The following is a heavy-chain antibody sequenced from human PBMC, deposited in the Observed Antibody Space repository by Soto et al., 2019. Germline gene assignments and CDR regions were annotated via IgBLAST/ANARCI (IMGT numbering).Heavy chain of an antibody. V-gene: IGHV4-4*08. CDR2: MYNTGST. CDR3: GRSPPCGGDCFAYFDY. Sequence: SETLSLTCTVSGGSISSYYWSWIRQPPGKGLEWIGYMYNTGSTNYNPSLKSRVTISVDTSKNQSSLKLSSVTAADTAVYYCGRSPPCGGDCFAYFDYWGQGTLVTVSS. CDR1: GGSISSYY. D-gene: IGHD2-21*02. J-gene: IGHJ4*02.